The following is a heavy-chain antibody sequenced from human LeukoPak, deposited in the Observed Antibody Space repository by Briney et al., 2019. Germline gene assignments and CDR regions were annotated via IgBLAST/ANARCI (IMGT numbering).Heavy chain of an antibody. CDR1: GSSISSGYY. CDR3: ARDRGITMIVRGVGY. Sequence: TSETLSLTCTVSGSSISSGYYWGWIRQPPGKGLEWIGSIYYSGSTYYNPSLKSRVTISVDTSKNQFSLKLSSVTAADTAVYYCARDRGITMIVRGVGYWGQGTLVTVSS. V-gene: IGHV4-38-2*02. CDR2: IYYSGST. J-gene: IGHJ4*02. D-gene: IGHD3-22*01.